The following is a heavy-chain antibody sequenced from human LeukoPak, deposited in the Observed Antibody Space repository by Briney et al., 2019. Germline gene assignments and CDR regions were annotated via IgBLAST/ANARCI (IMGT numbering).Heavy chain of an antibody. Sequence: PGGSLRLSCAASGFTVSSNYMSWVRQAPGKGLEWVSVIYSGGSTYYADSVKGRFTISRDNAKNSLYLQMNSLRAEDTAVYYCARDRQYYDFWSGYPNYYYYGMDVWGQGTTVTVSS. D-gene: IGHD3-3*01. CDR1: GFTVSSNY. CDR3: ARDRQYYDFWSGYPNYYYYGMDV. CDR2: IYSGGST. V-gene: IGHV3-53*01. J-gene: IGHJ6*02.